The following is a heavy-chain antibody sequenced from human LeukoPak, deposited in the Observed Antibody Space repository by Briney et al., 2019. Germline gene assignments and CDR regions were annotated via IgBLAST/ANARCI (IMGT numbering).Heavy chain of an antibody. CDR2: IRSKGYGGTT. V-gene: IGHV3-49*04. J-gene: IGHJ4*02. Sequence: PGGSLRLSCTASGFTFDDYAMTWVRQAPGKGLEWLGSIRSKGYGGTTEYAASMKGRFTISRDDYRGIAYLQMNSLNTEDTAVYYCTRDIRGSGTYRHLYFDYWGQGALVTVSS. D-gene: IGHD3-10*01. CDR1: GFTFDDYA. CDR3: TRDIRGSGTYRHLYFDY.